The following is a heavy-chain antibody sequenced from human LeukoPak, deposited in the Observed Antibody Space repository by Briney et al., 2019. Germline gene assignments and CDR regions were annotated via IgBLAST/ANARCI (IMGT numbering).Heavy chain of an antibody. CDR2: IKSKSDGGTT. Sequence: GGSLRLSCVASGFTFDDYSMHWVRQAPGKGLEWVGRIKSKSDGGTTDYDAPVKGRFTISRDDSKNTVYLQMNSLKTEDTAMFYCTTYTMGAFDSWGQGTLVTVSS. V-gene: IGHV3-15*01. CDR1: GFTFDDYS. J-gene: IGHJ4*02. CDR3: TTYTMGAFDS. D-gene: IGHD3-10*01.